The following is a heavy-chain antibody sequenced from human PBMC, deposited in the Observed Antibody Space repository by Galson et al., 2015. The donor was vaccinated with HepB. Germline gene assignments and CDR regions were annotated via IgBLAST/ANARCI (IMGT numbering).Heavy chain of an antibody. CDR1: GYKFTTYY. Sequence: SVKVSCKASGYKFTTYYMHWVRQAPGQGLEWMGIINPSGGSTTYAQKFQGRVTMTRDTSTSTVYMELSSLRSEDTAVYFCARDLFGCMDFWGQGTLVTVSS. D-gene: IGHD3-3*01. CDR2: INPSGGST. J-gene: IGHJ4*02. CDR3: ARDLFGCMDF. V-gene: IGHV1-46*01.